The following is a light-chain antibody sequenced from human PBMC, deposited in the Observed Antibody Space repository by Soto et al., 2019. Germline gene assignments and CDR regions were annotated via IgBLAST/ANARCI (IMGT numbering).Light chain of an antibody. CDR1: SGHSNYA. CDR2: LNSDGSH. CDR3: QTWGSGIVV. J-gene: IGLJ2*01. Sequence: QLVLTQSPSASASLGASVKLTCTLSSGHSNYAIAWHQQQSEKGPRYLMKLNSDGSHSKGDGLPDRFSGSSSGAERYLTISSLQSEDEADYSCQTWGSGIVVFGGGTKLTVL. V-gene: IGLV4-69*01.